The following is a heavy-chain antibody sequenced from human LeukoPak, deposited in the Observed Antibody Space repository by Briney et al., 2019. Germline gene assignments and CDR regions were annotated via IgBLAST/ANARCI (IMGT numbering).Heavy chain of an antibody. CDR3: ARMRSYWYFDL. J-gene: IGHJ2*01. V-gene: IGHV4-38-2*02. CDR1: GYSISTAYY. CDR2: IYHTGTT. Sequence: SETLSLTCTVSGYSISTAYYWSWIRQPPGKGLEWIGTIYHTGTTYYNPSLKSRVTISVDTSKNQFSLRLSSVTAADTAVYYCARMRSYWYFDLWGRGTLVAVSS.